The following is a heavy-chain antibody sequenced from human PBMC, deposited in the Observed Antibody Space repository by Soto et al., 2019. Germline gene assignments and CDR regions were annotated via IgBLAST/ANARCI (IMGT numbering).Heavy chain of an antibody. V-gene: IGHV2-5*01. J-gene: IGHJ4*02. CDR2: IYWNDDK. Sequence: GSGPTLVNPTQTLTLTCTFSGFSLSTSGVGVGWIRQPPGKALEWLALIYWNDDKRYSPSLKSRLTITKDTSKNQVVLTMTNMDPVDTATYYCAHRKLRFLEWLFNPTQCEYFDYWGQGTLVTVSS. D-gene: IGHD3-3*01. CDR1: GFSLSTSGVG. CDR3: AHRKLRFLEWLFNPTQCEYFDY.